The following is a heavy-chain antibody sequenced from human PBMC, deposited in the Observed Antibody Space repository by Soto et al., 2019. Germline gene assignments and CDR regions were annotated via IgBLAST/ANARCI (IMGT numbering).Heavy chain of an antibody. Sequence: GGSLRLSCAASGFTFSSYAMSWVRQAPGKGLEWVSAISGSGGSTYYADSVKGRFTISRDNSKNTLYLQMNSLRAEDTAVYYCEKSRQLLKTCGWYYWGQGTLVTVSS. CDR1: GFTFSSYA. D-gene: IGHD6-19*01. J-gene: IGHJ4*02. CDR3: EKSRQLLKTCGWYY. CDR2: ISGSGGST. V-gene: IGHV3-23*01.